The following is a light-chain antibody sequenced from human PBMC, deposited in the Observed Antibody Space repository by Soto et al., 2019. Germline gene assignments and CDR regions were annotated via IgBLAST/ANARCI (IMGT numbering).Light chain of an antibody. J-gene: IGLJ1*01. V-gene: IGLV2-14*01. Sequence: QSALTQPASVSGSPGQSITMSCTGTSDDVGAYDYVSWYQQHPGEVPKLIIYEVSNRPASVSNRFSGSKSGNTASLTNSGLQAEDEADYYCSSYTTRRSYVFGTGTKVAFL. CDR2: EVS. CDR1: SDDVGAYDY. CDR3: SSYTTRRSYV.